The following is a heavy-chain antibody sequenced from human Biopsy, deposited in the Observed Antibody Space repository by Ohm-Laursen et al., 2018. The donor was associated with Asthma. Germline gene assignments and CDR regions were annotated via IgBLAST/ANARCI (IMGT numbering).Heavy chain of an antibody. V-gene: IGHV3-30*18. J-gene: IGHJ3*02. D-gene: IGHD3-3*01. CDR2: MSFDGRQT. CDR3: AKERYYYFWSGYPI. CDR1: GFSFNSYG. Sequence: SLRLSCTASGFSFNSYGMHWVRQAPGKGLEWVAVMSFDGRQTYYADSVKGRFTISRDNSKNTLYLQMNSLRAEDTAVYYCAKERYYYFWSGYPIWGQGTMVTVSS.